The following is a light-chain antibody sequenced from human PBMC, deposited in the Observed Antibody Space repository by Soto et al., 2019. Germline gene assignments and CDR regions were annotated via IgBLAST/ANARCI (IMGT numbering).Light chain of an antibody. V-gene: IGKV3-20*01. Sequence: EIVLTQSPVTLSLSPGERATLSCRASQRITNNFLAWFQQKPGLAPRLLIYGASTRASGIPDRFSGSGSGTDFVRTISRLEPKDVAVYYCQQYGRSPFTFGQGTRLHIK. CDR1: QRITNNF. J-gene: IGKJ2*01. CDR2: GAS. CDR3: QQYGRSPFT.